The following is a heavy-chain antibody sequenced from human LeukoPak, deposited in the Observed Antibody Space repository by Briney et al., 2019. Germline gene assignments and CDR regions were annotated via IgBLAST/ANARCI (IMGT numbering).Heavy chain of an antibody. CDR1: GGSISSYY. CDR2: IYYSGST. V-gene: IGHV4-59*12. CDR3: ARADYYDSSGYYSFEYFQH. J-gene: IGHJ1*01. Sequence: SETLSLTCTVSGGSISSYYWSWIRQPPGKGLEWIGYIYYSGSTNYNPSLKSRVTISVDTSKNQFSLKLSSVTAADTAVYYCARADYYDSSGYYSFEYFQHWGQGTLVTVSS. D-gene: IGHD3-22*01.